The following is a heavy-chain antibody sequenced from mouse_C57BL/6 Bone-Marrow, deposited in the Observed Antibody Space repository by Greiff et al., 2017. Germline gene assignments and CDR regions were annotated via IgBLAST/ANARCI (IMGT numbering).Heavy chain of an antibody. CDR2: ISYSGST. D-gene: IGHD2-5*01. V-gene: IGHV3-1*01. J-gene: IGHJ4*01. Sequence: EVQLKESGPGMVKPSQSLSLTCTVTGYSITSGYDWHWIRHFPGNKLEWMGYISYSGSTNYNPSLKSRISITHDTSKNHFFLKLNSVTTEDTATYYCARGGYSNPYAMDYWGQGTSVTVSS. CDR3: ARGGYSNPYAMDY. CDR1: GYSITSGYD.